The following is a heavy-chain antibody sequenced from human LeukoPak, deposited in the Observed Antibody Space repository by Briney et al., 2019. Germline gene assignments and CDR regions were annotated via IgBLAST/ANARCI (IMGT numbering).Heavy chain of an antibody. CDR2: ISAYNGNT. CDR3: ARDDILTGYPYGMDV. J-gene: IGHJ6*02. D-gene: IGHD3-9*01. CDR1: GYTFTSYG. V-gene: IGHV1-18*01. Sequence: ASVKASCKASGYTFTSYGISWVRQAPGQGLEWMGWISAYNGNTNYAQKLQGRVTMTTDTSTSTAYMELRSLRSDDTAVYYCARDDILTGYPYGMDVWGQGTTVTVSS.